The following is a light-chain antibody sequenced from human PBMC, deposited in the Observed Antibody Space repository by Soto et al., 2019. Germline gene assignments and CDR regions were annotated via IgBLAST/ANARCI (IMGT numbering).Light chain of an antibody. V-gene: IGLV2-11*01. CDR2: DVT. Sequence: QSALTQPRSVSESPGQSVTISCTGTSSDVGGYNYVSWYQQHPGKAPKLMIYDVTKRPSGVPDRFSGSKSGNTASLTISGLQAEDEADYYCCSNAGSYTWVFGGGTKLTVL. CDR3: CSNAGSYTWV. CDR1: SSDVGGYNY. J-gene: IGLJ3*02.